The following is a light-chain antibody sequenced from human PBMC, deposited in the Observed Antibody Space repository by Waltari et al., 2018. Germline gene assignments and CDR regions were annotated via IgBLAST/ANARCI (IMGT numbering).Light chain of an antibody. CDR3: ASWDDRLNGYV. V-gene: IGLV1-44*01. J-gene: IGLJ1*01. CDR1: NTNIGSNT. Sequence: QSVLTQPPSASATPGHRVTLSCSARNTNIGSNTVHWYPQLPGTAHKFLIYNNNQRPSGVPARFSGSKSGTSAFLAISGLQSEDEADYYCASWDDRLNGYVLGTGTKVTAL. CDR2: NNN.